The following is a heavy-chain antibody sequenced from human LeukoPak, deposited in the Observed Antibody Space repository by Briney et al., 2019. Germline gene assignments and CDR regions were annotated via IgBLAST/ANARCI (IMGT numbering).Heavy chain of an antibody. Sequence: GESLRISCKGSGYKFTNYWIAWVRQMPGKGLEWMGMIYPDDSDTRYSPSFQGHVTISADKSITTAYLQWSSLKASDTAMYYCARHIGLTTRYLDYWGQGTLVTVSS. CDR2: IYPDDSDT. CDR3: ARHIGLTTRYLDY. J-gene: IGHJ4*02. V-gene: IGHV5-51*01. CDR1: GYKFTNYW. D-gene: IGHD4/OR15-4a*01.